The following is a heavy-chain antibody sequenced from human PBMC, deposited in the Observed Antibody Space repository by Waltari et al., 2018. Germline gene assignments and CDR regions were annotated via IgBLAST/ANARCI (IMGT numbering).Heavy chain of an antibody. Sequence: QVQLQESGPGLVKPSQTLSLSCTVSGDSITSGDYYWSWIRQPPGKGLEWIGNCYYTGSTYYNPSLESRVSISVDTSNKQFSLKLRSVTAADTAIYFCARDDYGDCSGRFFQHWGQGALVTVSS. D-gene: IGHD4-17*01. CDR1: GDSITSGDYY. J-gene: IGHJ1*01. CDR3: ARDDYGDCSGRFFQH. CDR2: CYYTGST. V-gene: IGHV4-30-4*08.